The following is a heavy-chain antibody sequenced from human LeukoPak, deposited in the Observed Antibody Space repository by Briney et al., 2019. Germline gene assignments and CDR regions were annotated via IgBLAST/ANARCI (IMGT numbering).Heavy chain of an antibody. Sequence: GGSLRLSCAASGFTFSSYSMNWVRQAPGKGLEWVSSISSSSSYIYYADSVKGRFTISRDNAKNSLYLQMNSLRAEDTAVYYCARDFTEVVVPYYYGMDVWGQGTTVTVSS. CDR3: ARDFTEVVVPYYYGMDV. D-gene: IGHD2-15*01. J-gene: IGHJ6*02. V-gene: IGHV3-21*01. CDR2: ISSSSSYI. CDR1: GFTFSSYS.